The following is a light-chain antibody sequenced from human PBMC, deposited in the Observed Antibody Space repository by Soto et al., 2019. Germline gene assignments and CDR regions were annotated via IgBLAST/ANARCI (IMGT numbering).Light chain of an antibody. CDR3: QQRNSWPWS. J-gene: IGKJ4*01. CDR2: DTS. Sequence: EIALTQSPATLSLSPGEGATLSCRASHSVSRYLAWYQQRPGQAPRLLIYDTSNRATGIPARFSGRGSGTDFTLTISSLEPEAFAVYYCQQRNSWPWSFGGGTKVEI. V-gene: IGKV3-11*01. CDR1: HSVSRY.